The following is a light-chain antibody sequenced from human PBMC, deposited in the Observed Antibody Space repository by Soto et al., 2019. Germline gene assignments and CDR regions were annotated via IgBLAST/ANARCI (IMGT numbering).Light chain of an antibody. J-gene: IGLJ3*02. CDR2: EVS. CDR3: SSYAGRNNWV. V-gene: IGLV2-8*01. Sequence: QSALTQPPSASGSPGQSVTISCTGTSSDVGGYKYVSWYQQHPGKAPKLMIYEVSKRPSGVPDRFSGSKSGNTASLTVSGPQAEEEAYYYCSSYAGRNNWVFGGGTKLTVL. CDR1: SSDVGGYKY.